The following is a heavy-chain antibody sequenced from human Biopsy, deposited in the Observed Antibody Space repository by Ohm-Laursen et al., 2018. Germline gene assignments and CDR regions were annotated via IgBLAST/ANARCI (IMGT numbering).Heavy chain of an antibody. CDR2: IFYSGII. V-gene: IGHV4-39*07. J-gene: IGHJ3*01. D-gene: IGHD3-3*01. CDR1: SNY. CDR3: ARLYRLDDYWNDDPPDAFDV. Sequence: SNYWAWIRQPPEKGLEWIGSIFYSGIIYYNPSLKSRVTISLDTSKNQFSLKLSSVTAADTAVFFCARLYRLDDYWNDDPPDAFDVWGQGTMVTVSS.